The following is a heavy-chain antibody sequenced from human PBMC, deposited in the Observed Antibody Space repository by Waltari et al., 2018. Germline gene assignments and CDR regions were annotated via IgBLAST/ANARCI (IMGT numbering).Heavy chain of an antibody. Sequence: VQLVQSGAEVKKPGASVKVSCKASGYTFTSYDINWVRQATGQGLEWVSYISSSGSTIYYADSVKGRFTISRDNAKNSLYLQMNSLRAEDTAVYYCTRVNSSGWYYFDYWGQGTLVTVSS. CDR1: GYTFTSYD. CDR3: TRVNSSGWYYFDY. CDR2: ISSSGSTI. V-gene: IGHV3-48*03. J-gene: IGHJ4*02. D-gene: IGHD6-19*01.